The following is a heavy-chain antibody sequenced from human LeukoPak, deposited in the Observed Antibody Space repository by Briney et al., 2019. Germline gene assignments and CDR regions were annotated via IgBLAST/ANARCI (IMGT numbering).Heavy chain of an antibody. D-gene: IGHD2-15*01. J-gene: IGHJ5*02. CDR1: GGSIRSYY. CDR3: ARFFRADCSGGSCYEDWFDP. CDR2: IYYSGST. V-gene: IGHV4-59*08. Sequence: SETLSLIGTVRGGSIRSYYWRWIRQPQGKGLEWIGYIYYSGSTNYNPSPKSRVTISVDTSKNQFSLKLSSVTAADTAVYYCARFFRADCSGGSCYEDWFDPWGQGTLVTVSS.